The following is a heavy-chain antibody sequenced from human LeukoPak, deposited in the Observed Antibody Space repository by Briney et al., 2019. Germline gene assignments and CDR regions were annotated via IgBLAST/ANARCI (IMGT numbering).Heavy chain of an antibody. V-gene: IGHV4-61*01. Sequence: PSETLSLTCTVSGGSVSSGTYYWSWIRQPPRKGLEWIGYIYYTGSTNYNPSLKSRVTISADTSNNQFSLKLSSVTAADTAVYYCAREDVRGGVFGGGDWFDPWGQGTLVTVSS. J-gene: IGHJ5*02. D-gene: IGHD3-3*01. CDR3: AREDVRGGVFGGGDWFDP. CDR2: IYYTGST. CDR1: GGSVSSGTYY.